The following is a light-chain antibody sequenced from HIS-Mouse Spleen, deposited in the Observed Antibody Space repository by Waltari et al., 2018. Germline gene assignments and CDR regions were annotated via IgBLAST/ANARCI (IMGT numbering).Light chain of an antibody. Sequence: LTQPPSASGSPGQSVTISCTGTSSDVGGYNYVSWYQQHPGKAPKPMIYEVSKRPSGVPDRFSGSKSGNTASLTVSGLQAEDEADYYCSSYAGSTLYVFGTGTKVTVL. J-gene: IGLJ1*01. CDR1: SSDVGGYNY. CDR2: EVS. CDR3: SSYAGSTLYV. V-gene: IGLV2-8*01.